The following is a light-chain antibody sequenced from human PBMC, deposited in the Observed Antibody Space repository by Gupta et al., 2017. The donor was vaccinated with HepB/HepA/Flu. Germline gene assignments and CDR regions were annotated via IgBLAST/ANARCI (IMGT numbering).Light chain of an antibody. CDR1: KLGNKY. V-gene: IGLV3-1*01. J-gene: IGLJ2*01. CDR2: EDS. Sequence: YDLTQPPSLSVSPGQTASITCSGDKLGNKYTSWYQHRPGQSPVAVIYEDSKRPSGIPERFSGSNSGNTATLTITGTQALDEADYYCQAWDRNTLIFGGGTKLTVL. CDR3: QAWDRNTLI.